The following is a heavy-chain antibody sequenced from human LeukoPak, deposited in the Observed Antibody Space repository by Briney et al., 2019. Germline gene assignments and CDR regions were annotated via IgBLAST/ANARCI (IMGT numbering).Heavy chain of an antibody. Sequence: GGSLRLSCAASGFTFSSYEMNWVRQAPGKGLEWVSYISSSGSTIYYADSVKGRFTISRDNAKNSLYLQMNSLRAEDTAVYYCARAEDYSGFDYWGQGTLVTVSS. CDR3: ARAEDYSGFDY. D-gene: IGHD1-26*01. J-gene: IGHJ4*02. V-gene: IGHV3-48*03. CDR1: GFTFSSYE. CDR2: ISSSGSTI.